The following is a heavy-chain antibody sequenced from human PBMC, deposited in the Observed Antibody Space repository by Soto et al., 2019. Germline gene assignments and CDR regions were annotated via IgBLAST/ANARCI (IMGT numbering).Heavy chain of an antibody. V-gene: IGHV4-34*01. CDR1: GGSFSGYY. CDR3: ASLSEGYSTSYYYDMDV. CDR2: INHSGST. D-gene: IGHD2-21*01. J-gene: IGHJ6*02. Sequence: SETLSLTCAVYGGSFSGYYWSWIRQPPGKGLEWIGEINHSGSTNYNPSLKSRVTISVDTSKNQFSLKLSSVTAADTAVYYCASLSEGYSTSYYYDMDVWGQGTTVTVSS.